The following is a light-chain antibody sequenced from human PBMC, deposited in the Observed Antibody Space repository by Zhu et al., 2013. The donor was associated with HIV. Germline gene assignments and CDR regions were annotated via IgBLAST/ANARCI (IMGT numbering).Light chain of an antibody. V-gene: IGKV4-1*01. Sequence: DFVLTQSPDSLAVSLGERATINCKSSQRVLSSPNKNYLNWYQQKPGQPPKLLIYRASTRESGVPDRSSGSESGTDFTLTISSLQAEDVATYYCQQYLSPPWTFGQGTTVELK. CDR2: RAS. CDR3: QQYLSPPWT. J-gene: IGKJ1*01. CDR1: QRVLSSPNKNY.